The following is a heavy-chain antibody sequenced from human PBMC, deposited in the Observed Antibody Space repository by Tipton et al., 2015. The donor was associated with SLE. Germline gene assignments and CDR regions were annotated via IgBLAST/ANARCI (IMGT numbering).Heavy chain of an antibody. CDR2: IYHSGST. CDR3: ASIGPIYYYYYYMDV. CDR1: GASISSGAFS. J-gene: IGHJ6*03. Sequence: TLSLTCAVSGASISSGAFSWSWIRQSPGKGLEWLGYIYHSGSTYYNPSLKSRVTISVDMSKNQFSLKMSSVTAADTAVFYCASIGPIYYYYYYMDVWGKGTTVTVSS. V-gene: IGHV4-30-2*06.